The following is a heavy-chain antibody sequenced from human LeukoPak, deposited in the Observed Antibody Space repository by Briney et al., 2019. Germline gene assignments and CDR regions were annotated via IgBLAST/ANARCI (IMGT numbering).Heavy chain of an antibody. Sequence: GGSLRLSCAASGFTVSSNYMSWVRQAPGKGLEWVSVIYSGGSTYYADSVKGRFTISRDNSKNTLYLQMNSLRAEDTAVYYCARESYYNRYYFDYWGQGTLVTVSS. CDR1: GFTVSSNY. J-gene: IGHJ4*02. V-gene: IGHV3-53*01. CDR3: ARESYYNRYYFDY. CDR2: IYSGGST. D-gene: IGHD3-10*01.